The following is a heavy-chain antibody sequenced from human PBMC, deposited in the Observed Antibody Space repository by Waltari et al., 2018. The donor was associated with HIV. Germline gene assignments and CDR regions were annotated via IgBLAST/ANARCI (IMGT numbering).Heavy chain of an antibody. CDR1: GGSISSSSYY. V-gene: IGHV4-39*01. CDR2: IYYSGST. J-gene: IGHJ6*02. Sequence: QLQLQESGPGLVKPSETLSLTCTVSGGSISSSSYYWGWIRQPPGKGLEWIGSIYYSGSTYYNPSLKSRVTISVDTSKNQFSLKLSSVTAADTAVYYCARHVRGQGMDVWGQGTTVTVSS. CDR3: ARHVRGQGMDV.